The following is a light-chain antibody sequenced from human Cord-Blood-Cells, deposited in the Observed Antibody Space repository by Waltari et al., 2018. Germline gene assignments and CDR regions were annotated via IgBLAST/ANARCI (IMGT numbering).Light chain of an antibody. V-gene: IGLV2-14*01. CDR3: SSYTSSRTRV. J-gene: IGLJ1*01. CDR2: DVS. Sequence: QSALTQPASVSGSPGQSLTISSPGTSSDVGGYKYVSWYQQHPGKAPKLMIYDVSNRPSGVSNRFSGSKSGNTASLSISGLQAEDEADYYCSSYTSSRTRVFGTGTKVTVL. CDR1: SSDVGGYKY.